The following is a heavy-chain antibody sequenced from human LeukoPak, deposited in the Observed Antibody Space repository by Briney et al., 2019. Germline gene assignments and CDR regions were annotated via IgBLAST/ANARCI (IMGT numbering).Heavy chain of an antibody. J-gene: IGHJ4*02. CDR2: INPSGGST. V-gene: IGHV1-46*01. D-gene: IGHD3-10*01. Sequence: ASVKVSCKASGYTFTSYYMHWVRQAPGQGLEWMGIINPSGGSTSYAQKFQGRVTMTRDTSTSTVYMELSSLRSEDTAVYYCARAGTYYYGSGSYYPATYFDYWGQGTLVTVSS. CDR3: ARAGTYYYGSGSYYPATYFDY. CDR1: GYTFTSYY.